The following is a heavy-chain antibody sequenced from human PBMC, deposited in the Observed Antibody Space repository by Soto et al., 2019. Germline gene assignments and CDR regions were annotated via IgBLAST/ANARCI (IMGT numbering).Heavy chain of an antibody. Sequence: PGGSLRLSCAASGFTFSSYGMHWVRQAPCKGLEWVAVIWYDGSNKYYADSVKGRFTISRDNSKNTLYLQMNSLRAEDTAVYYCARDSASGDYLIEYWGQGTLVTVSS. CDR2: IWYDGSNK. D-gene: IGHD4-17*01. CDR3: ARDSASGDYLIEY. V-gene: IGHV3-33*01. CDR1: GFTFSSYG. J-gene: IGHJ4*02.